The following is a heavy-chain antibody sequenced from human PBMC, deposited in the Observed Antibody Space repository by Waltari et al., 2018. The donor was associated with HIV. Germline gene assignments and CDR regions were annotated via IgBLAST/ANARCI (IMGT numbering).Heavy chain of an antibody. D-gene: IGHD1-26*01. CDR3: ARGGAGATAEDLFDP. J-gene: IGHJ5*02. CDR1: AFSLSSFR. V-gene: IGHV3-21*01. CDR2: ISSTSSHI. Sequence: EVELVESGGGLFEPRGSLRLSCAPRAFSLSSFRLKWVRQAPGKGLEWVSSISSTSSHIFYADSVRGRFTISRDNAKNSLYLQMNSLKAEDTAVYYCARGGAGATAEDLFDPWGQGTLVTVSS.